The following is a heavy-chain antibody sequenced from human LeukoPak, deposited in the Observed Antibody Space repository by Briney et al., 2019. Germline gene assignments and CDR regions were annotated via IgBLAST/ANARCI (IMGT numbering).Heavy chain of an antibody. Sequence: GGSLRLSRTASGFTFGDYPMSWFRQAPGKGLEWVGFIRSKAYGGTTEYAASVKGRFTISRDDSKSIAYLQMNSLKTEDTAMYYCTSLDVSFYYGMDVWGQGTTVTVSS. D-gene: IGHD2-15*01. CDR2: IRSKAYGGTT. CDR3: TSLDVSFYYGMDV. J-gene: IGHJ6*02. CDR1: GFTFGDYP. V-gene: IGHV3-49*03.